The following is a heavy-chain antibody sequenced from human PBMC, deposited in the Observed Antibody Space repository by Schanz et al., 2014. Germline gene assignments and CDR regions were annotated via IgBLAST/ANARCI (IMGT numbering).Heavy chain of an antibody. Sequence: QVQLVQSGAEVKKPGSSMKVSCKASGGTFNSYTINWVRQAPGQGLEWMGRIIPILGIANYAQKFQGRVTMTTDTSTSTSYMELTSLRFDDTALYYCTRGGYSYALSAFDIWGRGTMVTVSS. D-gene: IGHD5-18*01. CDR3: TRGGYSYALSAFDI. J-gene: IGHJ3*02. V-gene: IGHV1-69*02. CDR1: GGTFNSYT. CDR2: IIPILGIA.